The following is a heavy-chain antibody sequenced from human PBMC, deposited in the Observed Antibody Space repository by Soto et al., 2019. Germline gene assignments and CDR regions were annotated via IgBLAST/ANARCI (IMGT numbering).Heavy chain of an antibody. CDR2: ISGSGGST. Sequence: GGSLRLSCAASGFTFSSYAMSWVRQAPGKGLEWVSAISGSGGSTYYADSVKGRFTISRDNSKNTLYLQMNSLRAEDTAVYYCAKGRDSSSWYRAEYFQHWGQGTLVTVSS. D-gene: IGHD6-13*01. V-gene: IGHV3-23*01. CDR1: GFTFSSYA. J-gene: IGHJ1*01. CDR3: AKGRDSSSWYRAEYFQH.